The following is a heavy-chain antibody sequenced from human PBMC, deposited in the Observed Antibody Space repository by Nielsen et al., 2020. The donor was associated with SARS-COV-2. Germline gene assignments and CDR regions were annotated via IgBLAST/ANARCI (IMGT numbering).Heavy chain of an antibody. CDR2: FDPEDGET. J-gene: IGHJ5*02. CDR1: GYTLTELS. V-gene: IGHV1-24*01. Sequence: ASVKVSCKVSGYTLTELSMHWVRQAPGKGLEWMGGFDPEDGETIYAQKFQGRVTMTEDTSTDTAYMELSSLRSEDTAVYYCARHPRITIFGVVIIGWFDPWGQGTLVTVSS. CDR3: ARHPRITIFGVVIIGWFDP. D-gene: IGHD3-3*01.